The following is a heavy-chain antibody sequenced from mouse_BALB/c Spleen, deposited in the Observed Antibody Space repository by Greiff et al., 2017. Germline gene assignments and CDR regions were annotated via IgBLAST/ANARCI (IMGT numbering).Heavy chain of an antibody. CDR1: GFTFSSYT. Sequence: EVQLVESGGGLVQPGGSLKLSCAASGFTFSSYTMSWVRQTPEKRLEWVAYISNGGGSTYYPDTVKGRFTISRDNAKNTLYLQMSSLKSEDTAMYYCARIYYGNYGLYYYAMDYWGQGTSVTVSS. J-gene: IGHJ4*01. V-gene: IGHV5-12-2*01. CDR3: ARIYYGNYGLYYYAMDY. CDR2: ISNGGGST. D-gene: IGHD2-1*01.